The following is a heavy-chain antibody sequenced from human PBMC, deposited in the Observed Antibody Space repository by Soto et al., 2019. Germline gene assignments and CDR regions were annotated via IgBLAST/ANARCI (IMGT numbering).Heavy chain of an antibody. J-gene: IGHJ4*02. D-gene: IGHD1-26*01. V-gene: IGHV6-1*01. CDR3: ARSGNAGAVDY. CDR1: GDSVSSKNAP. Sequence: LSVACASCGDSVSSKNAPCNWSRQSPSRGLEWLGRTYYRSKWYNEYPVSVKSRIIINPDTSKNQFSLQLNSVTPEDTAVYYCARSGNAGAVDYWGQGTLVTVSS. CDR2: TYYRSKWYN.